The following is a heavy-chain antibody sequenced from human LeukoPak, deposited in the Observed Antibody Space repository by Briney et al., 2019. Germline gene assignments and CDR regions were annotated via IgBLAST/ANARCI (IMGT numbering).Heavy chain of an antibody. V-gene: IGHV3-9*01. Sequence: GGSLRLSCAASGFTFDDYAMHWVRQAPGKGLEWGSGISWNSGSIGYADSVKGRFTISRDNAKNSLYLQMNSLRAEDTALYYCAKDRQQLVLFPLDYWGQGTLVTVSS. CDR1: GFTFDDYA. D-gene: IGHD6-13*01. J-gene: IGHJ4*02. CDR3: AKDRQQLVLFPLDY. CDR2: ISWNSGSI.